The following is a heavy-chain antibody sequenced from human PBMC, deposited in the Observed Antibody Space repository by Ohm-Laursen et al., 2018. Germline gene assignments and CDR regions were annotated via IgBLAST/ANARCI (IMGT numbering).Heavy chain of an antibody. CDR1: GLTFSNFW. Sequence: SLRLSCAASGLTFSNFWMSWVRQAPGKGLEWLANIAPDGGAKYYVDSVKGRFTMSRDNTKSSLYLQMYGLRAEDTAVYYCARGFCWGLDYWGQGSLVTVSS. J-gene: IGHJ4*02. CDR2: IAPDGGAK. V-gene: IGHV3-7*01. D-gene: IGHD3-16*01. CDR3: ARGFCWGLDY.